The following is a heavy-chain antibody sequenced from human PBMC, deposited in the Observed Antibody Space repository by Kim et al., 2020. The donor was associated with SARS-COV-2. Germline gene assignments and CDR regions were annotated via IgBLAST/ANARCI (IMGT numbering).Heavy chain of an antibody. J-gene: IGHJ4*02. Sequence: SETLSLTCAVYGGSFSGYYWSWIRQPPGKGLEWIGEINHSGSTNYNPSLKSRVTISVDTSKNQFSLKLSSVTAADTAVYYCARGGGYCTNGVCPPPPYYFDYWGQGTLVTVSS. CDR2: INHSGST. V-gene: IGHV4-34*01. CDR3: ARGGGYCTNGVCPPPPYYFDY. D-gene: IGHD2-8*01. CDR1: GGSFSGYY.